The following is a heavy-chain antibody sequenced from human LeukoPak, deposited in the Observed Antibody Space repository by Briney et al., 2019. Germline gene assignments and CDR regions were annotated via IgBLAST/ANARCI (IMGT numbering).Heavy chain of an antibody. CDR1: GFTFSSYS. J-gene: IGHJ4*02. CDR3: ARGVANYYESSGYQN. Sequence: GGSLRLSCAASGFTFSSYSMNWVRQAPGKGLEWVSSISSSSNYIYYADSVKGRFTISRDNAKNSLYLQMNSLRAEDTAVYYCARGVANYYESSGYQNWGQGTLVTVSS. CDR2: ISSSSNYI. D-gene: IGHD3-22*01. V-gene: IGHV3-21*01.